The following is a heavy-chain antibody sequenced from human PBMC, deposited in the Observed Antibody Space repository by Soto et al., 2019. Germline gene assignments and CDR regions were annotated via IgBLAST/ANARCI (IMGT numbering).Heavy chain of an antibody. Sequence: LSLTCTVSGGSIFSDGYYWTWIRQHPVEGLEWIGYIYHSGSTYYNPSLKSRVAISVDTPKNQFSLNLRSVTATDTAVYYCARTVVVAATPHYFDYWGRGTLVTVSS. CDR1: GGSIFSDGYY. D-gene: IGHD2-15*01. CDR2: IYHSGST. V-gene: IGHV4-31*03. J-gene: IGHJ4*02. CDR3: ARTVVVAATPHYFDY.